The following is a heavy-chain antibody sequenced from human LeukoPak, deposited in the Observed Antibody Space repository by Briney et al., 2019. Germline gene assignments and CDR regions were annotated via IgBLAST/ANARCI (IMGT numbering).Heavy chain of an antibody. D-gene: IGHD2-2*01. Sequence: ETLSLTCTVSGGSISSSSYYWGWVRQAPGKGLEWVANIKQDGSEKNYVDSVKGRFTISRDNAKNSLYLQMNSLRAEDTAVYYCARGLHSLPRSTLDYWGQGTLVTVSS. CDR2: IKQDGSEK. CDR3: ARGLHSLPRSTLDY. J-gene: IGHJ4*02. V-gene: IGHV3-7*01. CDR1: GGSISSSSYY.